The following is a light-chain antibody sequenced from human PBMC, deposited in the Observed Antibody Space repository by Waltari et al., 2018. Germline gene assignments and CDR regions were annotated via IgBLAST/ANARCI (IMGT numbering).Light chain of an antibody. J-gene: IGLJ3*02. CDR3: CSYVGAYSFVL. V-gene: IGLV2-11*01. Sequence: QVALTQPPSVSGSPGQSVTISCTGTSSDTGGYKLVSGYQQHPATAPKPMIYEVSKQPSGVPDRFSGSKSGSTASLIVSGIQAEDEADYYCCSYVGAYSFVLFGGGTRLTVL. CDR2: EVS. CDR1: SSDTGGYKL.